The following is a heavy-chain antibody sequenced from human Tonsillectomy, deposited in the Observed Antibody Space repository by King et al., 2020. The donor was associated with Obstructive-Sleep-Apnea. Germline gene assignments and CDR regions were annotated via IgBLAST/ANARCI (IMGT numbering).Heavy chain of an antibody. CDR3: ARDRPSLSSNWYVLDY. CDR1: GGSISTGAYS. Sequence: QLQLQESGPGLVKPSQTLSLTCAVSGGSISTGAYSWSWIRQPPGKGLEWIGYIYYSGSTYYNPSLMSRVNMSVDTSQHQVSLKLSSVTAADTAVYYCARDRPSLSSNWYVLDYWGQGTLVTVSS. CDR2: IYYSGST. V-gene: IGHV4-30-4*07. J-gene: IGHJ4*02. D-gene: IGHD6-13*01.